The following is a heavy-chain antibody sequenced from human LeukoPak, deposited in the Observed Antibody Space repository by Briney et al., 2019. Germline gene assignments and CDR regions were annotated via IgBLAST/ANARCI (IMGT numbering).Heavy chain of an antibody. J-gene: IGHJ4*02. Sequence: SETLSLTCAVYGGSFSVYSWSWIRQSPGKGLEWVGEINHSGSSNYNPSLKSRLTISVDTSKNQFSLKLSSVTAADTAVYYCARHGAYYDFWSARGPFDYWGQGTLVTVSS. D-gene: IGHD3-3*01. CDR1: GGSFSVYS. CDR2: INHSGSS. CDR3: ARHGAYYDFWSARGPFDY. V-gene: IGHV4-34*01.